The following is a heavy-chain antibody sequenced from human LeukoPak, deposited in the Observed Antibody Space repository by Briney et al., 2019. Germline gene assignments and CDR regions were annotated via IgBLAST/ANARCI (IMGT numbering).Heavy chain of an antibody. CDR3: ARQEYSSSSADY. Sequence: HGESLKISCKGSGYSFTTYWIGWVRQIPGKGLEWMGIIYPGDSDTRYSPSFQGQVTISADKSISTAYLQWSSLKASDTAMYYCARQEYSSSSADYWGQGTLVTVSS. D-gene: IGHD6-6*01. V-gene: IGHV5-51*01. CDR1: GYSFTTYW. J-gene: IGHJ4*02. CDR2: IYPGDSDT.